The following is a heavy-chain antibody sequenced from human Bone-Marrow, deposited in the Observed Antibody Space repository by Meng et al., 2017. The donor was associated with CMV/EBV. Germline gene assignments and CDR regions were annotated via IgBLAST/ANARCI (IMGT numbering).Heavy chain of an antibody. Sequence: GESLKISCAASGFTFSSYGMHWVRQAPGKGLEWVAFIRYDGSNKYYADSVKGRFTISRDNSKNTLYLQMNSLRAEDTAVYYCAKGVGGYYYGMDVWGQGNTVTVDS. V-gene: IGHV3-30*02. CDR2: IRYDGSNK. CDR1: GFTFSSYG. J-gene: IGHJ6*01. CDR3: AKGVGGYYYGMDV. D-gene: IGHD4-23*01.